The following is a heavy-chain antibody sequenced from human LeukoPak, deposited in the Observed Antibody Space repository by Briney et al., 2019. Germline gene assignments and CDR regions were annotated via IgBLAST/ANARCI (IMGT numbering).Heavy chain of an antibody. V-gene: IGHV1-69*13. CDR2: IIPIFGTA. D-gene: IGHD5-24*01. Sequence: SVKVSCKASGGTFSSYAISWVRQAPGQGLEWMGGIIPIFGTANYAQKFQGRVTITADESTSTAYLELSSLRSEDTAVYYCARGTRDGYNTPFDYWGQGTLVTVSS. J-gene: IGHJ4*02. CDR3: ARGTRDGYNTPFDY. CDR1: GGTFSSYA.